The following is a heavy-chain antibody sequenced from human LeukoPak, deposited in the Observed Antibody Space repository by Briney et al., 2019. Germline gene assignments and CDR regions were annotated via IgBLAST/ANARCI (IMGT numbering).Heavy chain of an antibody. CDR1: GYTFTGYY. CDR2: INPNSGGT. Sequence: WASVKVSCKASGYTFTGYYMHWVRQAPGQGLEWMGWINPNSGGTNYAQKFQGRVTVTRDTSISTAYMELSRLRSDDTAVYYCARGIVGATVGPFDYWGQGTLVTVSS. D-gene: IGHD1-26*01. CDR3: ARGIVGATVGPFDY. J-gene: IGHJ4*02. V-gene: IGHV1-2*02.